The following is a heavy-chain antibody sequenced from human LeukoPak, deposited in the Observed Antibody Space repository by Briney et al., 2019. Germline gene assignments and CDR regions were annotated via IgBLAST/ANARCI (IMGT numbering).Heavy chain of an antibody. Sequence: GGSLTLSCEDSGFTFRSYEMNWVRQAPGKGLEWIAYLSSSGSAFSYADSVKGRFTIARDNAKNSVYLEMNSLRADDTAVYYCARDTVTRYGGSGYYYRSDWFDPWGQGTLVTVSS. V-gene: IGHV3-48*03. CDR2: LSSSGSAF. D-gene: IGHD3-22*01. CDR1: GFTFRSYE. J-gene: IGHJ5*02. CDR3: ARDTVTRYGGSGYYYRSDWFDP.